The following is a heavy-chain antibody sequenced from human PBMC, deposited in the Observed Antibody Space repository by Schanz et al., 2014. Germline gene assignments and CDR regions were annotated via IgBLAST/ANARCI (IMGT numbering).Heavy chain of an antibody. V-gene: IGHV3-33*03. CDR2: ISYDGSKK. CDR3: AKGPYYYYYMDV. J-gene: IGHJ6*03. Sequence: VHLLESGGGLVKPGRSLRLSCAASGFTFSSYALHWVRQAPGKGLEWVGVISYDGSKKSYADSVKGRFTISRDNAKNSLCLHMNSLRADDTAVYYCAKGPYYYYYMDVWGNGTTVTVSS. CDR1: GFTFSSYA.